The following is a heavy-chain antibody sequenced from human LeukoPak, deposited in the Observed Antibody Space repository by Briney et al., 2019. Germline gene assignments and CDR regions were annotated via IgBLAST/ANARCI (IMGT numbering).Heavy chain of an antibody. V-gene: IGHV1-18*01. Sequence: GASVKVSCKASGYTFTSYGISWVRQAPRQGLEWMGWISAYNGNTNYAQKLQGRVTMTTDTSTSTAYMELRSLRSDDTAVYYCARDAFGVTTVTADYWGQGTLVTVSS. D-gene: IGHD4-17*01. CDR3: ARDAFGVTTVTADY. J-gene: IGHJ4*02. CDR1: GYTFTSYG. CDR2: ISAYNGNT.